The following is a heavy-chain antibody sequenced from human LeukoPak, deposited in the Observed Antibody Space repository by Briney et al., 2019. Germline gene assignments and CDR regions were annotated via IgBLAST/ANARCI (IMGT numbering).Heavy chain of an antibody. Sequence: GGSLRLSCAASGFTFSSYGMHWVRQAPGKGLEWVAVIWYDGSNKYYADSVKGRFTISRDNSKNTLYLQMNSLRAEDTAVYYRARSRYPGIAAAGTYIFGYWGQGTLVTVSS. J-gene: IGHJ4*02. D-gene: IGHD6-13*01. V-gene: IGHV3-33*01. CDR3: ARSRYPGIAAAGTYIFGY. CDR1: GFTFSSYG. CDR2: IWYDGSNK.